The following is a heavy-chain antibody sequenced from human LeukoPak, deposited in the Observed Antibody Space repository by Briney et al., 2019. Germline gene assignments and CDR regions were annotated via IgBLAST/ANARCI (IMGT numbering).Heavy chain of an antibody. Sequence: ASVKVSCKASGYTFNAYYIHWVRQASGQGLEWVGWINPDSGDSKYAQKFQGRVTLTKDTSISTAYMELTRLTSDDTAVYYCARRSCDISSCYTWFAPWGQGTPVTVSS. CDR3: ARRSCDISSCYTWFAP. D-gene: IGHD2-2*01. V-gene: IGHV1-2*02. CDR1: GYTFNAYY. J-gene: IGHJ5*02. CDR2: INPDSGDS.